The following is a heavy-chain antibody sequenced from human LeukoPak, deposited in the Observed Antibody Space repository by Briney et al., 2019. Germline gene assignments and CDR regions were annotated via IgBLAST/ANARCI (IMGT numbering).Heavy chain of an antibody. J-gene: IGHJ4*02. V-gene: IGHV3-9*01. CDR3: AKDRWELLSNFDY. CDR2: ISWNSGSI. CDR1: GFTFTSHS. D-gene: IGHD1-26*01. Sequence: GGSLRLSCAASGFTFTSHSMTWVRQPPGKGLEWVSGISWNSGSIGYADSVKGRFTISRDNAKNSLYLQMNSLRAEDTALYYCAKDRWELLSNFDYWGQGTLVTVSS.